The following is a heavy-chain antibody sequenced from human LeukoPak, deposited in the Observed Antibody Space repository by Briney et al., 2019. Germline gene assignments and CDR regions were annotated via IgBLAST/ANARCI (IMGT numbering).Heavy chain of an antibody. CDR2: ISAYNGNT. CDR3: ARDARYCSSTSCPGYYYYYMDV. CDR1: GYTFTSYG. Sequence: ASVKVSCQASGYTFTSYGISWVRQAPGQGLEWMGWISAYNGNTNYAQRLQGRVTMTRDTSISTAYMELSRLRSDDTAVYYCARDARYCSSTSCPGYYYYYMDVWGKGTTVTISS. J-gene: IGHJ6*03. V-gene: IGHV1-18*01. D-gene: IGHD2-2*01.